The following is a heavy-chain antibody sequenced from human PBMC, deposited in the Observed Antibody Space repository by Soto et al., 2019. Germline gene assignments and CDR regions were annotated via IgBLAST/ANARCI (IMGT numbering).Heavy chain of an antibody. CDR2: INHSGST. J-gene: IGHJ4*02. CDR1: GGSFSGYY. Sequence: QVQLQQWGAGLLKPSETLSLTCAVYGGSFSGYYWSWIRQPPGKGLEWIGEINHSGSTNYNPSLKSRVTISVDTSKNQFSLKLSSVTAADTAVYYCARGGVGDSSSPFDYWGQGTLVTVSS. V-gene: IGHV4-34*01. D-gene: IGHD6-6*01. CDR3: ARGGVGDSSSPFDY.